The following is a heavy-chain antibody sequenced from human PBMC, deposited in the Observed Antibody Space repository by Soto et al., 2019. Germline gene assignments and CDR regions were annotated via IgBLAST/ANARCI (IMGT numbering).Heavy chain of an antibody. J-gene: IGHJ2*01. CDR1: GFTFRSHG. CDR2: ISGSSATI. CDR3: ARETDMERYWYLDL. Sequence: PGGSLSLSCVASGFTFRSHGMNWVRQAPGKGLEWVSYISGSSATISYADAVRGRITISRDNAKNSLYLQIHSLRDEDTALYYCARETDMERYWYLDLWGRGTLVTVSS. D-gene: IGHD1-26*01. V-gene: IGHV3-48*02.